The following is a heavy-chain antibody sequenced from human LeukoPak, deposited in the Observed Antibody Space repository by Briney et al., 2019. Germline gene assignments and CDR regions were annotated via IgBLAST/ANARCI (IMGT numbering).Heavy chain of an antibody. CDR1: GFTFSSYA. D-gene: IGHD3-9*01. J-gene: IGHJ4*02. V-gene: IGHV3-23*01. CDR2: ISGSGGST. CDR3: AKVSGGRGYDILTGYQYYLDY. Sequence: GGSLRLSCAASGFTFSSYAMSWVRQAPGKGLEWVSAISGSGGSTYYADSVKGRFTISRDNSKNTLYLQMNSLRAEDTAVYYCAKVSGGRGYDILTGYQYYLDYWGQGTLVTVSS.